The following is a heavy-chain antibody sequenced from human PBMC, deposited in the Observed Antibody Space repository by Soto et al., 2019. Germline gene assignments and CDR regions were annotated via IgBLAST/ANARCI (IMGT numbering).Heavy chain of an antibody. J-gene: IGHJ4*02. CDR1: GGTFSSYA. CDR3: ARGGRSVRYYFDY. V-gene: IGHV1-69*13. CDR2: IIPIFGTA. Sequence: SVKVSYKASGGTFSSYAISWVRQAPGQGLEWMGGIIPIFGTANYAQKFQGRVTITADESTSTAYMELSSLRSEDTAVYYCARGGRSVRYYFDYWGQGTLVTVSS.